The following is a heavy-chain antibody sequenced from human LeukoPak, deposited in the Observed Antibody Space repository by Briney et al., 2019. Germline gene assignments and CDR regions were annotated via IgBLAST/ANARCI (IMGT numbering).Heavy chain of an antibody. CDR3: ARSTLVVPAAIRVGYYYYYMDV. J-gene: IGHJ6*03. CDR2: MNPNSSKT. Sequence: VXCKASAYTFTSDDINWVRQATGQGLEWMGWMNPNSSKTGYAQKFQGRVTITRNTYISTAYMELSSLRSEDTAVYYCARSTLVVPAAIRVGYYYYYMDVWGKGTTVTVSS. CDR1: AYTFTSDD. V-gene: IGHV1-8*03. D-gene: IGHD2-2*02.